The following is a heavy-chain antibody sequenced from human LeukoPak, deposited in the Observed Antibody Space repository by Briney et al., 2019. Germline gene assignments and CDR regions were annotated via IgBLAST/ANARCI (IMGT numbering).Heavy chain of an antibody. CDR1: GFTFSSYS. CDR2: ITSRGSYI. J-gene: IGHJ4*02. Sequence: GGSLRLSCAASGFTFSSYSMNCVPRAPGRGLEWVSSITSRGSYIYYADSVEGRFTLSRDNAKNSLYLQSNSLRAEDTAVYYCAREGYSGYDWAFDYWGQGTLVTVSS. D-gene: IGHD5-12*01. V-gene: IGHV3-21*01. CDR3: AREGYSGYDWAFDY.